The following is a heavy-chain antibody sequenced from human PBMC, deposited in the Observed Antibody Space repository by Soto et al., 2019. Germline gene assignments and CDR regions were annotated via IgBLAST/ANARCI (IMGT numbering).Heavy chain of an antibody. D-gene: IGHD4-17*01. V-gene: IGHV4-31*03. CDR3: ARVTDLTRCYFDY. CDR2: IYYSGST. CDR1: GGSFSGCCYY. Sequence: QVQLQESGPGLVKPSQTLSLTCTVSGGSFSGCCYYWIWIRQHPGLGLVWVVYIYYSGSTYYNPYIRIRVTIAVSTYKIQFSLKLGSVTAAATYVYYCARVTDLTRCYFDYWGQGTLVTVSS. J-gene: IGHJ4*02.